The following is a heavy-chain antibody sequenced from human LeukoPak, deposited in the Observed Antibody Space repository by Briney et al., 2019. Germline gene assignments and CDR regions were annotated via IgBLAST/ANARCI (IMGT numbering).Heavy chain of an antibody. V-gene: IGHV3-9*01. J-gene: IGHJ3*02. CDR3: TKGQAAAGPEDAFDI. D-gene: IGHD6-13*01. CDR2: ISWNSGSI. CDR1: GFTFDGV. Sequence: GRSLRLSCAASGFTFDGVMHWVRQTPGKGLEWVSSISWNSGSIDYADSVKGRFTISRDNAKNSLYLQMNSLRTEDTALYYCTKGQAAAGPEDAFDIWGQGTMITVSS.